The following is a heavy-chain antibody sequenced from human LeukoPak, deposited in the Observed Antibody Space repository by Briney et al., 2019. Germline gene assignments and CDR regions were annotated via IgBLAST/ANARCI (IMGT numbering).Heavy chain of an antibody. V-gene: IGHV3-23*01. CDR1: GFTFSSYA. CDR3: ARQMATINH. J-gene: IGHJ5*02. Sequence: GGPLRLSCAASGFTFSSYAMRWVRQAPGKGLEWVSAISGNGDSTYYADSVKGRFTISRDNSKNTLYLQMNSLRAEDTALYYCARQMATINHWGQGTLVTVSS. D-gene: IGHD5-24*01. CDR2: ISGNGDST.